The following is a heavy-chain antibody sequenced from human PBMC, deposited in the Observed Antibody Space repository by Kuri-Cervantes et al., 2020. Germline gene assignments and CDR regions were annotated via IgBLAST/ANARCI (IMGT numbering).Heavy chain of an antibody. Sequence: ASVKVSCKASGYTFTSYDINWVRQATGQGLEWMGWMNPNSGNTGYAQKFQGRVTMTEDTSTDTAYMELSSLRSEDTAVYYCATEQKQWLVPPHSGGMDVWGQGTTVTVSS. CDR3: ATEQKQWLVPPHSGGMDV. CDR1: GYTFTSYD. V-gene: IGHV1-8*01. J-gene: IGHJ6*02. CDR2: MNPNSGNT. D-gene: IGHD6-19*01.